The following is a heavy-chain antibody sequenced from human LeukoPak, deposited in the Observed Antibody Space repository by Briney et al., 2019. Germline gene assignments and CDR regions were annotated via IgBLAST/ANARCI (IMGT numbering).Heavy chain of an antibody. Sequence: SVKVSCKASGDTFSRYAISWVRQAPGQGLEWMGGIIPVLSTANYAQKFQDRVTITADESTSTTYMELSSLRSEDTAVYYCARDRDYGDTIVIDYWGQGTLVTVSS. J-gene: IGHJ4*02. CDR2: IIPVLSTA. CDR1: GDTFSRYA. D-gene: IGHD4-17*01. CDR3: ARDRDYGDTIVIDY. V-gene: IGHV1-69*13.